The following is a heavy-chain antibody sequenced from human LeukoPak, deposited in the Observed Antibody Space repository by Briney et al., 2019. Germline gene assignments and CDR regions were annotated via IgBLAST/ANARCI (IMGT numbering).Heavy chain of an antibody. Sequence: PGGSLRLSCAASRFSFSDYYMSWFRQAPGKGLEWISYISSSGSTIYYADSLKGRFTISRGNVKNSLSLQMNSLRAEDTAVYYCARARWAAVGSYYLDYWGQGTLVTVSS. V-gene: IGHV3-11*01. CDR2: ISSSGSTI. D-gene: IGHD6-13*01. CDR3: ARARWAAVGSYYLDY. J-gene: IGHJ4*02. CDR1: RFSFSDYY.